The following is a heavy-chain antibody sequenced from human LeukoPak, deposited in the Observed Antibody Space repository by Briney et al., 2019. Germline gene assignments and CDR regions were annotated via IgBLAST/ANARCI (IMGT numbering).Heavy chain of an antibody. Sequence: ASVKVSCKASGYTFTGYYMHWVRQAPGQGLEWMGWISAYNGNTNYAQKLQGRVTITADKSTSTAYMELSSLRSEDTAVYYCAREGDDSSGYSTNYFDYWGQGTLVTVSS. CDR2: ISAYNGNT. V-gene: IGHV1-18*04. J-gene: IGHJ4*02. CDR3: AREGDDSSGYSTNYFDY. CDR1: GYTFTGYY. D-gene: IGHD3-22*01.